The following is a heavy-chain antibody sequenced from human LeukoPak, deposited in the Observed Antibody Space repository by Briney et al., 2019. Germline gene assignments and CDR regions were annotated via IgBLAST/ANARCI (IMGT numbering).Heavy chain of an antibody. CDR1: GGSISSSSYY. CDR2: IYYSGST. Sequence: SETLSLTCTVSGGSISSSSYYWSWIRQPPGKGLEWIGYIYYSGSTNYNPSLKSRVTISVDTSKNQFSLKLSSVTAADTAVYYCARLRYSYGSVDYWGQGTLVTVSS. V-gene: IGHV4-61*05. CDR3: ARLRYSYGSVDY. J-gene: IGHJ4*02. D-gene: IGHD5-18*01.